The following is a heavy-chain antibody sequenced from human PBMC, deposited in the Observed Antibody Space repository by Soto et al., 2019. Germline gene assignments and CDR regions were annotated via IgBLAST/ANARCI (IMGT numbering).Heavy chain of an antibody. CDR1: DGSISNYY. D-gene: IGHD3-16*01. J-gene: IGHJ6*02. Sequence: PSETLSLTCTVSDGSISNYYWSWIRQPAGKRLEWIGRFSTSGTTYYNPSLKSRVTMSIDTSQNQFSLKLSSVTAADTAAYYCVRVGPNFHYYYGLDVWGQGXTVTVYS. CDR2: FSTSGTT. CDR3: VRVGPNFHYYYGLDV. V-gene: IGHV4-4*07.